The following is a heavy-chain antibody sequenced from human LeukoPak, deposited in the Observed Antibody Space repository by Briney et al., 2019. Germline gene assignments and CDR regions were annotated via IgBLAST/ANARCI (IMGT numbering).Heavy chain of an antibody. J-gene: IGHJ4*02. CDR3: ARYYDILTGYYTSIGY. CDR1: GFTFSDYY. Sequence: GSLRLSCAASGFTFSDYYMSWIRQAPGKGLEWVSYISSSSSYTNYADSVKGRFTISRDNAKNSLYLQMNSLRAEDTAVYYCARYYDILTGYYTSIGYWGQGTLVTVSS. D-gene: IGHD3-9*01. CDR2: ISSSSSYT. V-gene: IGHV3-11*06.